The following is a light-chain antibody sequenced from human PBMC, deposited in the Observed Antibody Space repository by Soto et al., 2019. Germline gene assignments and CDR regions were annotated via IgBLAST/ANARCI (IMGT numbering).Light chain of an antibody. V-gene: IGKV1-5*01. CDR2: DAS. CDR1: QSISSW. Sequence: DIQMTQSPSTLSASVGDRVTITCRASQSISSWLAWYQQKPGKAPKLLIYDASSLESGVPSRFSGSGSGTEFTLTISSLQPDDFATYYCQQYNNWYTFGQGTKLEIK. J-gene: IGKJ2*01. CDR3: QQYNNWYT.